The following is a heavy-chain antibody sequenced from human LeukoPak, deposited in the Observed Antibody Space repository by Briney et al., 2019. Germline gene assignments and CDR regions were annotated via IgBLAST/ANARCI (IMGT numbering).Heavy chain of an antibody. Sequence: SETLSLTCAVYGGSFSGYYWSWIRQPAGKGLEWIGRIYTSGTTNYNPSLESRVTVSIDTSKNQFSLRLRSVTAADAAVYYCARDYGGSYPHFDYWGHGTLVTVSS. J-gene: IGHJ4*01. D-gene: IGHD1-26*01. CDR2: IYTSGTT. CDR1: GGSFSGYY. CDR3: ARDYGGSYPHFDY. V-gene: IGHV4-59*10.